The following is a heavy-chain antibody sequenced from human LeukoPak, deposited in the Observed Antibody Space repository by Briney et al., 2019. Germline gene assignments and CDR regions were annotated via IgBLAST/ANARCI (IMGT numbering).Heavy chain of an antibody. V-gene: IGHV4-59*01. Sequence: SETLSLTCTVSGGSISSYYWSWIRQPPGKGLEWIGYIYYSGSTNYNPSLKSRLTISLDTSKNQFSLKLSSVTAADTAVYYCARVSRCSGDSCYSISDYWGQGTLVTVSS. CDR3: ARVSRCSGDSCYSISDY. D-gene: IGHD2-15*01. CDR1: GGSISSYY. J-gene: IGHJ4*02. CDR2: IYYSGST.